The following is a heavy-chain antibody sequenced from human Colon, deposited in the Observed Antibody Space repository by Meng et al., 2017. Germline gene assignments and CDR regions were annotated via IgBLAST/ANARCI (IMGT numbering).Heavy chain of an antibody. CDR3: SRYEYGDSYQFSYGLDL. Sequence: GESLKISCVASRFTFSDYYMSWIRQAPGKGLEWVSHISRSGDIVRYTDSVRGRFTISRDNAKKSVFLQMNDLRAEDTGLHFCSRYEYGDSYQFSYGLDLWGQGTTVTVSS. J-gene: IGHJ6*02. V-gene: IGHV3-11*04. CDR2: ISRSGDIV. CDR1: RFTFSDYY. D-gene: IGHD4-17*01.